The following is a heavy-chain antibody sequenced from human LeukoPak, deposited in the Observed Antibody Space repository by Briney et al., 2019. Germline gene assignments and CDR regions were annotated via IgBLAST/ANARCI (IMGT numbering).Heavy chain of an antibody. D-gene: IGHD6-13*01. J-gene: IGHJ6*03. V-gene: IGHV1-2*02. CDR2: INPNSGGT. Sequence: ASVKVSCKASGYTFTGYYMHWVRQAPGQGLEWMGWINPNSGGTNYAQKFQGRVTMTRDTSISTAYMELSRLRSDDTAVYYCGICSSFIDYYYMDVWGKGTTVTVSS. CDR1: GYTFTGYY. CDR3: GICSSFIDYYYMDV.